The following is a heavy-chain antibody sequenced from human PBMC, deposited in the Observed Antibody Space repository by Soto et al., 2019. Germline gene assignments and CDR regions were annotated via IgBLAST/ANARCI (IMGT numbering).Heavy chain of an antibody. CDR1: GFTFSSYG. CDR2: IWYDGSNK. CDR3: ARESSGWYGDLAFDY. J-gene: IGHJ4*02. D-gene: IGHD6-19*01. Sequence: GGSLRLSCAASGFTFSSYGMHWVRQAPGKGLEWVAVIWYDGSNKYYADSVKGRFTISRDNSKNTLYLQMNSLRAEDTAVYYCARESSGWYGDLAFDYWGQGTLVTVSS. V-gene: IGHV3-33*01.